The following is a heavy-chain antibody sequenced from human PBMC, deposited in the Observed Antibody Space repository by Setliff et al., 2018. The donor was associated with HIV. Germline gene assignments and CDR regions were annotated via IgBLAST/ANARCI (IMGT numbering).Heavy chain of an antibody. CDR3: ARGKVHGDDKDYGHSDR. CDR1: GFTFSRYW. CDR2: INSDDSII. V-gene: IGHV3-74*01. Sequence: GGSLRLSCAASGFTFSRYWMHWVRQVPGKGLVWISRINSDDSIISYADSVRGRFTISRDNAKNTLYLQMNSLSAEDAAVYCCARGKVHGDDKDYGHSDRWGRGTLVTVSS. D-gene: IGHD4-17*01. J-gene: IGHJ2*01.